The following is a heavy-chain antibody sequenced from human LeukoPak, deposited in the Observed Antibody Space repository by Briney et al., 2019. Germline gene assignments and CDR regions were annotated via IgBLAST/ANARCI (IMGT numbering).Heavy chain of an antibody. CDR2: IRYDGSDK. V-gene: IGHV3-30*02. J-gene: IGHJ4*02. Sequence: EPGGSLRLSCIASGFVLRSFDMHWVRQTPDKGLEWVASIRYDGSDKSYADSVKGRFTVSRNNSQNTLYLQMSSLKTEDTAVYYCAKDRGDYFDTTSHSFDSWGQGTLVTVSS. D-gene: IGHD3-22*01. CDR1: GFVLRSFD. CDR3: AKDRGDYFDTTSHSFDS.